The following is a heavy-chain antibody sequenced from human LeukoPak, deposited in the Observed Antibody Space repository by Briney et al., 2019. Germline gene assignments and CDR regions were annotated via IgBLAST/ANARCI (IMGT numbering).Heavy chain of an antibody. D-gene: IGHD3-22*01. CDR3: ARVKWYYYDSSGTNAFDI. Sequence: PSETLSLTCTVSGGSISSHYWSWIRQPPGKGLEWIGYIYYSGSTNYNPSLKSRVTISVDTSKNQFSLKLSSVTAADTAVYYCARVKWYYYDSSGTNAFDIWGQGTMVTVSS. CDR1: GGSISSHY. J-gene: IGHJ3*02. V-gene: IGHV4-59*11. CDR2: IYYSGST.